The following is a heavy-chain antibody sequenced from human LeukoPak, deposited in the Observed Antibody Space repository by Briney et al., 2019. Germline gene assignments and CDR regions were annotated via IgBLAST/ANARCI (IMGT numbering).Heavy chain of an antibody. Sequence: GGSLRLSCAASGFTFSSYAMHWVRQAPGKGLEWVANIKEDGGEEKYVDSVKGRFTISRDNAKNSVYLQMNRLRAEDTAVYYCARDFRAARNDAFDIWGQGTMVTVSS. D-gene: IGHD6-6*01. V-gene: IGHV3-7*01. CDR1: GFTFSSYA. CDR3: ARDFRAARNDAFDI. CDR2: IKEDGGEE. J-gene: IGHJ3*02.